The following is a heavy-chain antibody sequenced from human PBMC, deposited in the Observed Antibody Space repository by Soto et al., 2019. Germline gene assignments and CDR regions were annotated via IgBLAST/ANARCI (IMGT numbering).Heavy chain of an antibody. CDR2: IGTAGDT. J-gene: IGHJ4*02. CDR1: GFTFSSYD. CDR3: AGDAHYYASDF. Sequence: GGSLRLSCAASGFTFSSYDMHWVRQATGKGLEWVSAIGTAGDTYYPGSVKGRFTISRENAKNSLYLQMNSLRAGDTAVYYCAGDAHYYASDFWGQGTLVTVSS. D-gene: IGHD3-10*01. V-gene: IGHV3-13*01.